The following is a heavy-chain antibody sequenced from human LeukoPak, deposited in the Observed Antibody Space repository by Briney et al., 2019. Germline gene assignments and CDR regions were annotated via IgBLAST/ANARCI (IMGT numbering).Heavy chain of an antibody. CDR1: GFTVSSYE. V-gene: IGHV3-48*03. D-gene: IGHD2-15*01. CDR3: ARDRGLYGMDV. Sequence: GGSLRLSCAASGFTVSSYEMNWVRQAPGKGLEWVSYISSSGSTIYYADSVKGRFTISRDNAKNSLYLQMNSLRAEDTAVYYCARDRGLYGMDVWGQGTTVTVSS. J-gene: IGHJ6*02. CDR2: ISSSGSTI.